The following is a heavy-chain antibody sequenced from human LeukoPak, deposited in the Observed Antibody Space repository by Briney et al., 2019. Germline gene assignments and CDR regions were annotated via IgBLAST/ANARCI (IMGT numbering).Heavy chain of an antibody. D-gene: IGHD2-2*01. V-gene: IGHV3-74*01. Sequence: PGGSLRLSCAASGFTFSSYWMHWVRQAPGKGLVWVSRINSDGSSTSYADSVKGRFTISRDNAKNTLYLQMNSLRAEDTAVYYCARDLQVAPAATSNYYGMDVWGQGTTVTVSS. J-gene: IGHJ6*02. CDR2: INSDGSST. CDR1: GFTFSSYW. CDR3: ARDLQVAPAATSNYYGMDV.